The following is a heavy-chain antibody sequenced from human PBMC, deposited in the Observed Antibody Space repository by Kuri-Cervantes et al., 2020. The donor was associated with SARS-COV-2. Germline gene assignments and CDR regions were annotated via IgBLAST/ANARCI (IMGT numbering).Heavy chain of an antibody. CDR2: INWNGGST. D-gene: IGHD2-2*01. Sequence: GESLKISCAASGFTFSSYGMHWVRQAPGKGLEWVSGINWNGGSTGYADSVKGRFTISRDNSKNTLYLQMNSLRAEDTAVYYCAKDQDADVVPDYWGQGTLVTVSS. CDR1: GFTFSSYG. J-gene: IGHJ4*02. CDR3: AKDQDADVVPDY. V-gene: IGHV3-NL1*01.